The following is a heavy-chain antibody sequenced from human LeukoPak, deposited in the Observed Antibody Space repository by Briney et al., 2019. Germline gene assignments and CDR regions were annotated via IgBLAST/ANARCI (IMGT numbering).Heavy chain of an antibody. CDR3: ARLLGWLRLSLLGSFDY. D-gene: IGHD5-12*01. Sequence: PSQTLSLTCTVSGGSISSGSYYRSWIRQPAGKGLEWIGSIYYSGSTYYNPSLESRVTISVDTSKNQFSLKLSSVTAADTAVYYCARLLGWLRLSLLGSFDYWGQGTLVTVSS. CDR2: IYYSGST. CDR1: GGSISSGSYY. J-gene: IGHJ4*02. V-gene: IGHV4-39*01.